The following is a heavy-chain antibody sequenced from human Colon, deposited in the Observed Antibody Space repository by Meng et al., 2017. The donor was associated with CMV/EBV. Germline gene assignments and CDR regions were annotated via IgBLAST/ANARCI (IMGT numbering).Heavy chain of an antibody. CDR3: ARVGTGGRAFDI. J-gene: IGHJ3*02. CDR1: GFTVSSNY. Sequence: LSLSCAASGFTVSSNYMSWVRQAPGRGLEWVSLIYSGGSTYYADSVKGRFTISRDNSKNTLYLQMNSLRAEDMAVYYCARVGTGGRAFDIWGQGTMVTVSS. CDR2: IYSGGST. V-gene: IGHV3-53*01. D-gene: IGHD5-18*01.